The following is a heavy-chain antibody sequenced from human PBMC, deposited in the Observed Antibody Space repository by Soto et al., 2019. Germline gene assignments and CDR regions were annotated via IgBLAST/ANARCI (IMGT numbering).Heavy chain of an antibody. Sequence: EVPLVESGGGLVQPGVSLRLSCAASGFTFSSYWMSWVRQAPGKGLEWVANIKKDGSEKYYVDSVKGRFTISRDNAKHSLYLKMNSLRAEDTAVYYCARDLSIVVVPAAMRASHYYYGMDVWGQGTTVTVSS. D-gene: IGHD2-2*01. CDR2: IKKDGSEK. CDR1: GFTFSSYW. J-gene: IGHJ6*02. V-gene: IGHV3-7*04. CDR3: ARDLSIVVVPAAMRASHYYYGMDV.